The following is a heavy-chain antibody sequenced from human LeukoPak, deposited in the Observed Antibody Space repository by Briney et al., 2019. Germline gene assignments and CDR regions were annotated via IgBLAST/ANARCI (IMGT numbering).Heavy chain of an antibody. CDR1: GGSISSYY. CDR3: ARTHDSSGYYSFGMDV. V-gene: IGHV4-59*08. J-gene: IGHJ6*02. D-gene: IGHD3-22*01. Sequence: SETLSLTCTISGGSISSYYWSWIRQPPGKALEWIGYIYFSGTTNYNPSLKSRVTISVDTSKNQFSLKLSSVTAADTAVYYCARTHDSSGYYSFGMDVWGQGTTVTVSS. CDR2: IYFSGTT.